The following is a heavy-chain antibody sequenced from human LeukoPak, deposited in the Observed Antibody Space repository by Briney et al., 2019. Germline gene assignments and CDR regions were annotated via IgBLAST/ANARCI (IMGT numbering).Heavy chain of an antibody. V-gene: IGHV3-7*01. Sequence: GGSLRLSCAAPGFTFTNYWMSWVRQAPGKGLEWVANIKQDGSEKYYVDSVKGRFTISRDNAWNSLYLQMNSLRAEDTALYYCAISGDNWHYAGYFDFWGQGTLVTVSS. J-gene: IGHJ4*02. D-gene: IGHD1-7*01. CDR1: GFTFTNYW. CDR3: AISGDNWHYAGYFDF. CDR2: IKQDGSEK.